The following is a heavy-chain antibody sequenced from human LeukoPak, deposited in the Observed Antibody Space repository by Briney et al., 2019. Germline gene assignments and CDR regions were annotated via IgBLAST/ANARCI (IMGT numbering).Heavy chain of an antibody. Sequence: SETLSLTCAVYGGSFSGYYWSWIRQPPGKGLEWIGEINHSGSTNYNPSLKSRVTISVDTSKNQFSLKPSSVTAADTAVYYCARGNIVVVVAASYYYYYMDVWGKGTTVTVSS. J-gene: IGHJ6*03. CDR1: GGSFSGYY. V-gene: IGHV4-34*01. CDR2: INHSGST. CDR3: ARGNIVVVVAASYYYYYMDV. D-gene: IGHD2-15*01.